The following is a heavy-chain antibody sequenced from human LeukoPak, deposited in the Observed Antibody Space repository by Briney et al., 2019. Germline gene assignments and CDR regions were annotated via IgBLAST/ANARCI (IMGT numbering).Heavy chain of an antibody. CDR3: ARERDSSGWYVGY. J-gene: IGHJ4*02. Sequence: GGSLRLSCAASGFTFSSYAMSWVRQAPGKGLVWVSRINSDGSRTRYADSVKGRFTISRDNAKNTLYLQMNSLRAEDTAVYYCARERDSSGWYVGYWGQGTLVTVSS. D-gene: IGHD6-19*01. V-gene: IGHV3-74*01. CDR2: INSDGSRT. CDR1: GFTFSSYA.